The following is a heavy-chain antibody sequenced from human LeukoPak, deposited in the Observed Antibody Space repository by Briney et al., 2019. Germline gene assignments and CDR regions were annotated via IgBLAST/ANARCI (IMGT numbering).Heavy chain of an antibody. D-gene: IGHD1-26*01. CDR2: ISSSGSTI. J-gene: IGHJ3*02. CDR1: GFTFSSYE. Sequence: PGGSLRLSCAASGFTFSSYEMNWVRQAPGKGLERVSYISSSGSTIDYADSVKGRFTISRDNAKNSLYLQMNSLRAEDTAVYYCARNSGSYYRYNDAFDIWGQGTMVTVSS. V-gene: IGHV3-48*03. CDR3: ARNSGSYYRYNDAFDI.